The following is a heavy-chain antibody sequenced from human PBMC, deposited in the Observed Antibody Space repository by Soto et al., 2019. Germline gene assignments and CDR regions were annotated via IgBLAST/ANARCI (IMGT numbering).Heavy chain of an antibody. D-gene: IGHD4-17*01. J-gene: IGHJ3*02. CDR2: ISYDGSNK. CDR1: GFTFSSYG. Sequence: QVQLVESGGGVVQPGRSLRLSCAASGFTFSSYGMHWVRQAPGKGLEWVAVISYDGSNKYYADSVKGRFTISRDNSNNTLYLQMNSLRAEDTAVYYCAKSIGDYRPRVDAFDIWGQGTMVTVSS. CDR3: AKSIGDYRPRVDAFDI. V-gene: IGHV3-30*18.